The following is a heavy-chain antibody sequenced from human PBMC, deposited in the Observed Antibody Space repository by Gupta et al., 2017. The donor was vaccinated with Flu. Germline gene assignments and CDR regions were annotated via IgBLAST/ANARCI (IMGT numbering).Heavy chain of an antibody. CDR3: AGDLEY. V-gene: IGHV3-23*01. J-gene: IGHJ4*02. CDR1: GFPFSHYA. D-gene: IGHD2-21*02. Sequence: EVQLLESGGGLVRPGGSPRLSCAASGFPFSHYAMSWVRQAPGKGLEWVSAISDSGGSTYYADSVKGRFTISRDNSKNTLYLQMNSLRAEDTAIYYCAGDLEYWGQGTLVTVSS. CDR2: ISDSGGST.